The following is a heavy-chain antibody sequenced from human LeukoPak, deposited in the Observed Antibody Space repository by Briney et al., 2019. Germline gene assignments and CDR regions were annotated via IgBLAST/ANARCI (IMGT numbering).Heavy chain of an antibody. V-gene: IGHV3-53*01. CDR3: ARGLASTLLDY. CDR1: GFTVSTNY. J-gene: IGHJ4*02. Sequence: AAGSLRLSCAASGFTVSTNYMTWVRQAPGKGLEWVSLIYSAGTTYYADSVTGRFTISRDYSKNTLYLQMNSLRVEDTAVYYCARGLASTLLDYWGQGTLVTVSS. CDR2: IYSAGTT. D-gene: IGHD2-2*01.